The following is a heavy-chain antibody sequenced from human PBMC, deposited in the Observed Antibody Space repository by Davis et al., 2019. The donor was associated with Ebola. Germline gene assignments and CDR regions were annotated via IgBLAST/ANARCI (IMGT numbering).Heavy chain of an antibody. J-gene: IGHJ5*02. CDR2: IIPIFGTA. D-gene: IGHD4-17*01. CDR1: VGTFSSHA. CDR3: ARVPMTTVTRVANWFDP. Sequence: SSVPVSCKASVGTFSSHAISRARHAPGQGLEWMGGIIPIFGTANYAQKFQGRVTITADESTSTAYMELSSLRSEDTAVYYCARVPMTTVTRVANWFDPWGQGTLVTVSS. V-gene: IGHV1-69*13.